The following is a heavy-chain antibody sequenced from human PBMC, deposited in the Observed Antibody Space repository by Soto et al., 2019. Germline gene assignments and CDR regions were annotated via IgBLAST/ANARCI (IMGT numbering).Heavy chain of an antibody. D-gene: IGHD6-19*01. V-gene: IGHV4-30-2*01. J-gene: IGHJ4*02. CDR1: GGSLSSGGSS. CDR2: IYHSGST. CDR3: ARAGDSSGPVALGY. Sequence: SDTLSLTCAVSGGSLSSGGSSWSWIRQPPGKVLEWIGYIYHSGSTYYNPSLKSRVTISVDRSKNQFSLKLTSVTAADTAVYYCARAGDSSGPVALGYWGQGTLVTVSS.